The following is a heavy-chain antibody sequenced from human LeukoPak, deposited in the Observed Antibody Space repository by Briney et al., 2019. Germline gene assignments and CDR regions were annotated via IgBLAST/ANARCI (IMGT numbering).Heavy chain of an antibody. CDR2: IYHSGST. D-gene: IGHD2/OR15-2a*01. Sequence: SETLSLTCTVSGGSISSGGYYWSWIRQHPGKGLEWIGYIYHSGSTYYNPSLKSRVSISVDTSKNQFSLKLSSVTAADTAVYYCARDNILTRAYWFDPWGQGTLVTVSS. CDR1: GGSISSGGYY. CDR3: ARDNILTRAYWFDP. J-gene: IGHJ5*02. V-gene: IGHV4-31*03.